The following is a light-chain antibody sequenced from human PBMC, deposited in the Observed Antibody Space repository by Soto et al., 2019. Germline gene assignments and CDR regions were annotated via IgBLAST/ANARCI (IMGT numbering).Light chain of an antibody. V-gene: IGLV2-8*01. J-gene: IGLJ1*01. CDR3: SSYAGRYTYV. CDR1: SSDVGAYNY. Sequence: QSALTQPPSASGSPGQSVTISCTGTSSDVGAYNYVSWYQQHPGKAPKLIIYEVYKRPSGVPDRFSGFKSGNTASLIVSGLQPEDEADYYCSSYAGRYTYVFGTGTKLTVL. CDR2: EVY.